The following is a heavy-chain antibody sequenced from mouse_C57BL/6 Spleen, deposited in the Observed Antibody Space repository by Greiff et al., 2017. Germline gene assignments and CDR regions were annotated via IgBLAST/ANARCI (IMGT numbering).Heavy chain of an antibody. CDR1: GFTFSDYG. J-gene: IGHJ2*01. V-gene: IGHV5-15*01. D-gene: IGHD2-4*01. CDR3: ARHDYGFDY. CDR2: ISNLAYSI. Sequence: EVMLVESGGGLLQPGGSLKLSCAASGFTFSDYGMAWVRQAPRKGPEWVAFISNLAYSIYYADTVTGRFTISRENAKNTLYLEMSSLRSEDTAMYYCARHDYGFDYWGQGTTRTVSS.